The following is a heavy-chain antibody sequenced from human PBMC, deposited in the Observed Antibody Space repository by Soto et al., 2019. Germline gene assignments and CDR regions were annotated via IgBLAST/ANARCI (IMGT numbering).Heavy chain of an antibody. J-gene: IGHJ4*01. V-gene: IGHV4-59*12. Sequence: PSETLSLTCTVSGGTSSSYYCSWIRQPPGKGLEWIGYIYYSGSTNYNPSLKSRVTISVDTSKNQFSLKLTSVTAAYTAVYYCARDKIPGLFDYWGQGTLVTVSS. CDR3: ARDKIPGLFDY. D-gene: IGHD2-21*01. CDR2: IYYSGST. CDR1: GGTSSSYY.